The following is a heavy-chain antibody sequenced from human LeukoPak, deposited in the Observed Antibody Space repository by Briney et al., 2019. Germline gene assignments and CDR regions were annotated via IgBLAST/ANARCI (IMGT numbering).Heavy chain of an antibody. CDR2: ISGSGGST. CDR3: TTDYSDYTFMDH. V-gene: IGHV3-23*01. CDR1: GFTFSSYA. J-gene: IGHJ4*02. Sequence: PGGSLRLSCAASGFTFSSYAMSWVRQAPGKGLEWVSAISGSGGSTYYADSVKGRFTISRDNSKNTLYLQMNSLKIEDTAVYYCTTDYSDYTFMDHWGQGTLVTVSS. D-gene: IGHD4-11*01.